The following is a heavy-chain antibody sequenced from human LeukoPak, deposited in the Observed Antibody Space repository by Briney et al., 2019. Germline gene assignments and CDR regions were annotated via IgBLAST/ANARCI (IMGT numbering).Heavy chain of an antibody. D-gene: IGHD3-3*01. CDR2: INPGDGSTT. V-gene: IGHV3-74*01. J-gene: IGHJ4*01. CDR3: VRDGVDTIPFDH. CDR1: GFTFSNHW. Sequence: GGSLRLSCVASGFTFSNHWMNWVRQAPGKGLVWVSHINPGDGSTTDYADSVKGRFTVSRDNAKNTLYLQMSSLKDEDTAVYYCVRDGVDTIPFDHWGQGTLVTVSS.